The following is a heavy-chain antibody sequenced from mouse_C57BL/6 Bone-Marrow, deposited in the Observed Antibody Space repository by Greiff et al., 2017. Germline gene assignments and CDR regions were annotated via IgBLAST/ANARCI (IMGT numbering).Heavy chain of an antibody. CDR1: GYTFTSYW. D-gene: IGHD2-1*01. J-gene: IGHJ1*03. V-gene: IGHV1-55*01. Sequence: VQLHQPGAELVKPGASVKMSCKASGYTFTSYWLTWVKQRPGQGLEWIGDIYPGSGSTNYNEKFKSKATLPVDTSSSTAYMQLSSLTSEDSAVYYCARYYGNYDWYFDVWGTGTTVTVSS. CDR2: IYPGSGST. CDR3: ARYYGNYDWYFDV.